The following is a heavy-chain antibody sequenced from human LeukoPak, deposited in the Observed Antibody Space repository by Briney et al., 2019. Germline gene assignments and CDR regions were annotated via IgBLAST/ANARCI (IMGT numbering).Heavy chain of an antibody. CDR2: IRYDRSVK. CDR1: GFTFSSYG. J-gene: IGHJ4*02. CDR3: AKDLGFRYSYGYEAIDY. Sequence: GGSLRLSCATSGFTFSSYGMHWVRQAPGKGLEWVAFIRYDRSVKYHVDSVKGRFTISRDNSKNTLYLQMNSLRAEDTAVYYCAKDLGFRYSYGYEAIDYWGQGTLVTVSS. D-gene: IGHD5-18*01. V-gene: IGHV3-30*02.